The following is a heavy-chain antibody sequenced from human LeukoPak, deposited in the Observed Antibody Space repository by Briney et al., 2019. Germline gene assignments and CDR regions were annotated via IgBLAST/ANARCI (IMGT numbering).Heavy chain of an antibody. CDR1: GYTFTSYG. CDR3: ARAPMPPPYYYGSGSYDLDY. CDR2: ISAYNGNT. D-gene: IGHD3-10*01. Sequence: GASVKVSCKASGYTFTSYGISWVRQAPGQGLEWMGLISAYNGNTNYAQKLQGRVTMTTDTSTSTAYMELRSLRSDDTAVYYCARAPMPPPYYYGSGSYDLDYWGQGTLVTVSS. V-gene: IGHV1-18*04. J-gene: IGHJ4*02.